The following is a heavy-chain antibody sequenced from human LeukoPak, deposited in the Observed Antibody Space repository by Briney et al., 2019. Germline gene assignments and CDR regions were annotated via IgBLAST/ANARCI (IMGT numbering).Heavy chain of an antibody. V-gene: IGHV1-46*01. CDR1: RYTFTSYY. Sequence: ASVKVSCKASRYTFTSYYMHWVRQAPGQGLEWMGIINPSGGSTSYAQKFQGRVTMTRDTSTSTVYMELSSLRSEDTAVYYCARPSIVGDFDYWGQGTLVTVSS. CDR3: ARPSIVGDFDY. CDR2: INPSGGST. J-gene: IGHJ4*02. D-gene: IGHD1-26*01.